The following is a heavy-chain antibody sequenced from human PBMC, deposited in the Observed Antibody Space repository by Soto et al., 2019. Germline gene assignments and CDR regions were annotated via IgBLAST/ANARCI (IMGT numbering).Heavy chain of an antibody. CDR3: ARGQTLASVPVY. Sequence: SETLSLTCAVYGGSFSGYYWSWIRQPPGKGLEWIGEINHSGSTNYNPSLKSRVTISVDTSKNQFSLKLSSVTAADTAVYYCARGQTLASVPVYWGQGTLVTVSS. D-gene: IGHD3-16*01. J-gene: IGHJ4*02. V-gene: IGHV4-34*01. CDR2: INHSGST. CDR1: GGSFSGYY.